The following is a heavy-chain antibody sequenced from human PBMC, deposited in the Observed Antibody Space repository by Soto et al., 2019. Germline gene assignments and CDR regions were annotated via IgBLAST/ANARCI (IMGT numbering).Heavy chain of an antibody. J-gene: IGHJ6*02. CDR3: AKDGGWAGYDLRGYYYYGMDV. Sequence: GGSLRLSCAASGFTFDDYAMHWVRQAPGKGLEWVSGISWNSGSIGYADSVKGRFTISRDNAKNSLYLQMNSLRAEDTALYYCAKDGGWAGYDLRGYYYYGMDVWGQGTTVTVSS. V-gene: IGHV3-9*01. D-gene: IGHD5-12*01. CDR2: ISWNSGSI. CDR1: GFTFDDYA.